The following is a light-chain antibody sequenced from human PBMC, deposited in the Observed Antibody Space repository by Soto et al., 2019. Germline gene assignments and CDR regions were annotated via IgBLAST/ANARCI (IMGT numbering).Light chain of an antibody. CDR2: AAS. CDR1: QRVNSN. CDR3: QQYDAWPRT. Sequence: EVVMTQSPATLSASPGERATLSCRASQRVNSNLAGYQQKPGQAPRLLIYAASTRATGNPATFSGSGSGTEFTLTIPSLQPEDFAVYYCQQYDAWPRTFGEGTRVEIK. J-gene: IGKJ1*01. V-gene: IGKV3-15*01.